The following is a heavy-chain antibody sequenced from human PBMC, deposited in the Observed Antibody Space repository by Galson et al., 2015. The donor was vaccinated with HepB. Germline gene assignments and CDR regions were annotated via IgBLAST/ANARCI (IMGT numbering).Heavy chain of an antibody. CDR3: ARFSIRDAFDF. CDR1: GASIRSFY. J-gene: IGHJ3*01. Sequence: SETLSLTCTVSGASIRSFYRSWIRQPPGKGLEWIGYSYYNGTTKYNPSLKSRVTISVDTSNNQFSLKLRSVAAADTAVYYCARFSIRDAFDFWGQGTMVTVSS. V-gene: IGHV4-59*01. CDR2: SYYNGTT. D-gene: IGHD3-3*02.